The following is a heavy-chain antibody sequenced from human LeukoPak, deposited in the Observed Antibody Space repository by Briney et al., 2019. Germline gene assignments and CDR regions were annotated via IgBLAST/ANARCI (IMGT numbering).Heavy chain of an antibody. V-gene: IGHV1-2*02. CDR1: LYTFTGYF. Sequence: ASVKDSCKASLYTFTGYFMHSVQQTPGQGLEWMGWINRMSGGKNYAQKFQGRVALPRDTSISTAYMVLNRLRSDDTAVYYCASADIAAAGTPNVDCWGQGTLLTVSS. CDR2: INRMSGGK. D-gene: IGHD6-13*01. J-gene: IGHJ4*02. CDR3: ASADIAAAGTPNVDC.